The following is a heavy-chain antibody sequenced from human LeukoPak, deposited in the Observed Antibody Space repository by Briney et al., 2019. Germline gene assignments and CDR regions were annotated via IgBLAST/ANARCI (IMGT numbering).Heavy chain of an antibody. CDR3: ARGRATMVRGVSRPFDY. Sequence: SETLSLTCAAYGGSFSGYYWSWIRQPPGKGLEWIGEINHSGSTNYNPSLKSRVTISVDTSKNQFSLKLSSVTAADTAVYYCARGRATMVRGVSRPFDYWGQGTLVTVSS. D-gene: IGHD3-10*01. CDR2: INHSGST. V-gene: IGHV4-34*01. CDR1: GGSFSGYY. J-gene: IGHJ4*02.